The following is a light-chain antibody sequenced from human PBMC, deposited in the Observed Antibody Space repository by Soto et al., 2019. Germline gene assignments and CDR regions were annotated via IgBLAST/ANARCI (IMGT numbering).Light chain of an antibody. Sequence: QAVVAQPPSASGTPGQMVTISCSGSTSNVGSNLASWYQQLPGSAPKLLIYNDYERPSGVPDRFSGSKSGTSASLGISGLRAEDEADYFCAGWDDSLSGVVCGGGTKLTVL. V-gene: IGLV1-47*02. CDR2: NDY. J-gene: IGLJ2*01. CDR1: TSNVGSNL. CDR3: AGWDDSLSGVV.